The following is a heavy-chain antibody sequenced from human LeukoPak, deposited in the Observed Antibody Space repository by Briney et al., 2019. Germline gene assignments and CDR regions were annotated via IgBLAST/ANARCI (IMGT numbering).Heavy chain of an antibody. V-gene: IGHV1-2*02. CDR2: INPNSGGT. J-gene: IGHJ4*02. CDR3: ARELRELLGAFDY. D-gene: IGHD1-26*01. CDR1: GYTFTVYY. Sequence: ASVTVSCKASGYTFTVYYMHWVRQAPGQGLEWMGWINPNSGGTNYAQKFQGRVTMTRDTSISTAYMELSRLRSDDTAVYYCARELRELLGAFDYWGQGTLVTVSS.